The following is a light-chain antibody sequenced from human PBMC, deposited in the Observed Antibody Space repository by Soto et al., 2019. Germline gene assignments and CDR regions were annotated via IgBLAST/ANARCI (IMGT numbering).Light chain of an antibody. CDR3: QQYNSYSHT. J-gene: IGKJ2*01. Sequence: DIQMTQSPSTLSASVGDRVTITCRASQSISIWLAWYQQKPGKAPKVLIYDASSLKSGVPSRFSGSGSGTEFILTISSLQPDDFATYYCQQYNSYSHTFGQGTKLESK. CDR1: QSISIW. CDR2: DAS. V-gene: IGKV1-5*01.